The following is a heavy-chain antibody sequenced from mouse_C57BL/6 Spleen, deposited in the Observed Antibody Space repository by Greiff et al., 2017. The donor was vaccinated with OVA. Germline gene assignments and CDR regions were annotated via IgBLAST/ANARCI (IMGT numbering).Heavy chain of an antibody. CDR3: SRSTPNGAMDD. Sequence: QVQLQQPGAELVKPGASVKLSCKASGYTFTSYWMQWVKQRPGQGLEWIGEIAPSDSYTNYNQKFKGKATLTVDTSARTAYMQLSSLTSEDSAFYYCSRSTPNGAMDDWGQGTSVTVSS. CDR1: GYTFTSYW. J-gene: IGHJ4*01. CDR2: IAPSDSYT. V-gene: IGHV1-50*01.